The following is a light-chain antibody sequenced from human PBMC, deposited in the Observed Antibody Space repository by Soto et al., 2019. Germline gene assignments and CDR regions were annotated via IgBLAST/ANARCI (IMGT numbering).Light chain of an antibody. J-gene: IGKJ5*01. V-gene: IGKV4-1*01. CDR1: QSVLYTSNNKNY. CDR2: WAS. CDR3: QQYDTTPIT. Sequence: DIVMTQSPDPLAVSLGERATINCKSSQSVLYTSNNKNYLAWYRQRPGQPPKLLLYWASTRASGVPDRFSGSGSGTDFTLTISSLQAEDVAVYYCQQYDTTPITFGQGTRLEIK.